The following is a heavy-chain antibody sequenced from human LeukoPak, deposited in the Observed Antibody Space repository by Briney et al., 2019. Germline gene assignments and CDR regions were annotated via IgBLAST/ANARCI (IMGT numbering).Heavy chain of an antibody. V-gene: IGHV3-23*01. CDR1: GFTFSSFG. J-gene: IGHJ4*02. Sequence: PGGSLRLSCAASGFTFSSFGMSWVRQAPGKGLEWVSAISSTGGTAYYADSVKGRFTISRDNAKNSLYLQMNSLRAEDMALYYCAKGISIAAANFDYWGQGTLVTVSS. CDR2: ISSTGGTA. D-gene: IGHD6-13*01. CDR3: AKGISIAAANFDY.